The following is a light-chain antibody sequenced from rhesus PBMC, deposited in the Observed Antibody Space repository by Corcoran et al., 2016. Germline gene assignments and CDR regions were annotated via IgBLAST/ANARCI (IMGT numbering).Light chain of an antibody. CDR1: QGISNH. J-gene: IGKJ3*01. V-gene: IGKV1S3*01. CDR2: YAS. Sequence: DIQMTQSPSSLSASVGDTVTITCRASQGISNHLAWYQQKPGKAPKPLFYYASNLESGFPSRFSGSGSGTDFNLTISSRQPEDFATYYGQQHNSYPPTFGPGTKLDIK. CDR3: QQHNSYPPT.